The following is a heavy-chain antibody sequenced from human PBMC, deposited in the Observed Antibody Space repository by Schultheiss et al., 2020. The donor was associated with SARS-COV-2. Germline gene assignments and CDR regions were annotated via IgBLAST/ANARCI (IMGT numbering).Heavy chain of an antibody. J-gene: IGHJ4*02. CDR1: GGSFSGYY. CDR2: IYYSGST. Sequence: SETLSLTCAVYGGSFSGYYWGWVRQPPGKGLEWIGYIYYSGSTNYIPSLKSRVTISVDTSRNHFSLKLSSVTAADTAVYYCATIGTTVSTYDDWGQGTLVTVSS. D-gene: IGHD4-17*01. V-gene: IGHV4-59*01. CDR3: ATIGTTVSTYDD.